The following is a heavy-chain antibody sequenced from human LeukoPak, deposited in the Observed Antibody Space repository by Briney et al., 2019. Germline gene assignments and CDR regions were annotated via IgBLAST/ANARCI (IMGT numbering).Heavy chain of an antibody. V-gene: IGHV1-18*01. J-gene: IGHJ5*02. CDR2: ISGYNGNT. CDR3: ARSFSASNWLDP. CDR1: GYTFTNDG. Sequence: SVKVSCKASGYTFTNDGISWVRQAPRQGLEWMGWISGYNGNTMYSQKLQGRVTMTTDTSTSTAYMELRSLTSDDTAVYYCARSFSASNWLDPWGQGTLVTVSS.